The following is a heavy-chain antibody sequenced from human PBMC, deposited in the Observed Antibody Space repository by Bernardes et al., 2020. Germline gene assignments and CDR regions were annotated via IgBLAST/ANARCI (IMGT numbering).Heavy chain of an antibody. Sequence: GGSLRLSCADSGFTFYNFAMTWVRRAPGKGLEWVSAISGSGGTTYYADSVKGRFTISRDNSKNTLYLQMNSLRAEDTAVYYCAKATQYYYDSSGYRFDYWGQGTLVTVSS. CDR2: ISGSGGTT. V-gene: IGHV3-23*01. CDR1: GFTFYNFA. J-gene: IGHJ4*02. D-gene: IGHD3-22*01. CDR3: AKATQYYYDSSGYRFDY.